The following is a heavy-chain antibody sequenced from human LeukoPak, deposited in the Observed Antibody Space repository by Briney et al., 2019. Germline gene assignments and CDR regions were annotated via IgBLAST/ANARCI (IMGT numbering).Heavy chain of an antibody. CDR1: GFTFSSYG. D-gene: IGHD4-17*01. J-gene: IGHJ4*02. V-gene: IGHV3-23*01. Sequence: PGGSLRLSCAASGFTFSSYGMSWVRQAPGKGLEGVSAISGSGGSTYYADSVEGRFTIPRDNSKNTLYLQMNSLRAEDTAVYYCAKPWREDGDYWSFNYWGQGTLVTVSS. CDR2: ISGSGGST. CDR3: AKPWREDGDYWSFNY.